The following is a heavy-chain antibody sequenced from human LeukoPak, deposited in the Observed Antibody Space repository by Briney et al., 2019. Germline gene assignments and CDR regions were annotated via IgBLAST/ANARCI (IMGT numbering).Heavy chain of an antibody. J-gene: IGHJ6*03. Sequence: GGSLRLSCAASGFTFSSYCMHWVRQAPGKGLEWVAFIRYDGSNKYYADSVKGRFTISRDNSKNTLYLQMNSLRAEDTAVYYCAKDTPYSYGPRKPAYYMDVWGKGTTVTVSS. CDR1: GFTFSSYC. CDR2: IRYDGSNK. D-gene: IGHD5-18*01. CDR3: AKDTPYSYGPRKPAYYMDV. V-gene: IGHV3-30*02.